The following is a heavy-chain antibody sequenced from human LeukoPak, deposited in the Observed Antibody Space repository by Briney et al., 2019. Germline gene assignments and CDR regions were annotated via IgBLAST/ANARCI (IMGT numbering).Heavy chain of an antibody. CDR2: IIPIFGTA. CDR1: GGTFSSYA. V-gene: IGHV1-69*01. Sequence: SVKVSCKASGGTFSSYAISWVRQAPGQGLEWMGGIIPIFGTANYAQKFQGRVTITADESTSTAYMELSSLRSEDTAVYYCASSDSSGWYYSDYWGQGTLVTVSS. J-gene: IGHJ4*02. D-gene: IGHD6-19*01. CDR3: ASSDSSGWYYSDY.